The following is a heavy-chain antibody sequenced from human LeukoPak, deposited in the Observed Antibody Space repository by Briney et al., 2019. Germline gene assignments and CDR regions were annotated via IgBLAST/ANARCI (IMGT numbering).Heavy chain of an antibody. CDR2: INPNSGGT. CDR1: GYTFTDFY. CDR3: ARAPHYEILTGDRLFDY. J-gene: IGHJ4*02. D-gene: IGHD3-9*01. Sequence: ASVKVSCKASGYTFTDFYIHWVRQAPGQGLEWMGWINPNSGGTKYAQKFQARVTMTRDTSISTLYMELSRLKSDDTAIYYCARAPHYEILTGDRLFDYWGQGTLVTVCS. V-gene: IGHV1-2*02.